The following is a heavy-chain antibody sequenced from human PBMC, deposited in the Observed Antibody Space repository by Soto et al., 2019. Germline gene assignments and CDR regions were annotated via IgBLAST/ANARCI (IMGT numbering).Heavy chain of an antibody. D-gene: IGHD1-26*01. CDR2: IWYDGSNK. V-gene: IGHV3-33*01. J-gene: IGHJ6*02. CDR1: GFTFSSYG. CDR3: ARDGSYCDYPSLYGMDV. Sequence: QVQLVESGGGVVQPGRSLRLSCAASGFTFSSYGMHWVRQAPGKGLEWVAVIWYDGSNKYYADSVKGRFTISRDNSKNTLYLQMNSLRAEDTAVYYCARDGSYCDYPSLYGMDVWGQGTTVTVSS.